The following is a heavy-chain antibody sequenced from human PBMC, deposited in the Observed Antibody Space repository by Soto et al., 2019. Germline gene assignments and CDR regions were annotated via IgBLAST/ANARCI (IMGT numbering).Heavy chain of an antibody. CDR1: GGSVSNSNDD. J-gene: IGHJ4*02. V-gene: IGHV4-39*01. CDR2: VYYRGRS. Sequence: PSETLSLTCTVSGGSVSNSNDDWGWIRQSPGKGLEWIGSVYYRGRSYSKSSVKSRSTISVDTSKNQFSLNLNSVTASDTAVYFCVGQRTSVLSQAYFDYWGPGALVTVSS. CDR3: VGQRTSVLSQAYFDY.